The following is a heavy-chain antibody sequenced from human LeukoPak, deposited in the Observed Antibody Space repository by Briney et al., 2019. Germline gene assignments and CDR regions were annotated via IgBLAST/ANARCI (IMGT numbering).Heavy chain of an antibody. V-gene: IGHV4-34*01. CDR3: ARAGAWQIDP. Sequence: SETLSLTCAVYGGSFSGYYWSWIRQPPGRGLGWIGEINHSGSTNYNPSLKSRVTISVDKSKNQFSLKLRSVTAADTAVYYCARAGAWQIDPWGQGTLVTVSS. J-gene: IGHJ5*02. CDR2: INHSGST. CDR1: GGSFSGYY. D-gene: IGHD3-10*01.